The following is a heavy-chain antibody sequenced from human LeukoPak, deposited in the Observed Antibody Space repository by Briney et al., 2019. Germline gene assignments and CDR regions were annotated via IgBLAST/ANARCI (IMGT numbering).Heavy chain of an antibody. Sequence: SLRLSCAASGLTFDDYAMHWVRQAPGKGLEWVSGISWNSGSIGYADSVKGRFTISRDNAKNSLYLQMNSLRAEDTALYYCAKDLSSSWSATFDYWGQGTLVTVSS. CDR1: GLTFDDYA. V-gene: IGHV3-9*01. CDR2: ISWNSGSI. CDR3: AKDLSSSWSATFDY. D-gene: IGHD6-13*01. J-gene: IGHJ4*02.